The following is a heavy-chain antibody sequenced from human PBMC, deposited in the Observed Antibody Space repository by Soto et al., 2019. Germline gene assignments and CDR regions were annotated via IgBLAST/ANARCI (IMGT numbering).Heavy chain of an antibody. V-gene: IGHV3-23*01. CDR1: GFTFSSYA. CDR3: AKGLGYSGQTNYFDY. D-gene: IGHD5-12*01. CDR2: ISGSGGST. J-gene: IGHJ4*02. Sequence: GGSLRLSCAASGFTFSSYAMSWVRQAPGKGLEWVSAISGSGGSTYYADSVKGRFTISRDNSKNTLYLQMNSLRAEDTAVYYCAKGLGYSGQTNYFDYWGQGTLVTVSS.